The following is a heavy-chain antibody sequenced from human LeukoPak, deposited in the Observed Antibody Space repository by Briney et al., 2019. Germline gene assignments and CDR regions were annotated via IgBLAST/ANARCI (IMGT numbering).Heavy chain of an antibody. Sequence: GGSLRPSCAASGFTFSSYGMSWVRQAPGKGLEWVSAISGSGGSTYYADSVKGRSTISRDNSKNTLYLQMNSLRAEDTAVYYCAKDDDSSGGAFDYWGQGTLVTVSS. CDR3: AKDDDSSGGAFDY. V-gene: IGHV3-23*01. CDR2: ISGSGGST. CDR1: GFTFSSYG. D-gene: IGHD3-22*01. J-gene: IGHJ4*02.